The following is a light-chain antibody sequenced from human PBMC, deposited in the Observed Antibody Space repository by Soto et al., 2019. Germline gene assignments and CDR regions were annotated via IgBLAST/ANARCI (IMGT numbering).Light chain of an antibody. CDR3: QQLNNWPLLWT. Sequence: EIVLTQSPATLSLSPGERATLSCRASQSVGSSLAWYQQKPGQAPRLLISDTSNRATGIPARFSGSGSGTDFTLAISSLEPEDFAVYYCQQLNNWPLLWTFGGGTKVEIK. CDR1: QSVGSS. V-gene: IGKV3-11*01. CDR2: DTS. J-gene: IGKJ4*01.